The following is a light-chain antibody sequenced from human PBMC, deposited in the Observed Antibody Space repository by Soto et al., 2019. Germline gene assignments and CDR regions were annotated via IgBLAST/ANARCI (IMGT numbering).Light chain of an antibody. CDR2: DAS. CDR3: QQYNGYFRT. CDR1: QRISRW. V-gene: IGKV1-5*01. Sequence: DIQMTQSPSTLSASVGDRVTITCRASQRISRWLAWYQQKPGKAPNLLIYDASSLESGVPSRFRGSGSGTEFTLTISSLHPDDSATYYCQQYNGYFRTFGQGTKLEI. J-gene: IGKJ2*01.